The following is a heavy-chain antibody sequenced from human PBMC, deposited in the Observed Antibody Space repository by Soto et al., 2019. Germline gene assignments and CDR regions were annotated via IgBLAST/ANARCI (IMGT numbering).Heavy chain of an antibody. CDR2: ISSDGSST. V-gene: IGHV3-74*01. D-gene: IGHD2-2*01. CDR3: ARVPYCSSSSCYSYFDS. Sequence: EVQLVESGGGLVQPGGSLRLSCAASGFTLSNYWMHWARQAPGKGLVWVSRISSDGSSTNYADSVKGRFTISRDNAKNTLHLQMNSLIAEDTAVYYCARVPYCSSSSCYSYFDSWGQGTLVTVSS. J-gene: IGHJ4*02. CDR1: GFTLSNYW.